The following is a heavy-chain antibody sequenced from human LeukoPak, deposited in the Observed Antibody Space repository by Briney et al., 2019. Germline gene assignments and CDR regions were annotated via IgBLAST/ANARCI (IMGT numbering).Heavy chain of an antibody. J-gene: IGHJ4*02. Sequence: ASVKVSCKASRYTLTGYYIHWVPQAPGQGVEWMGRINPNSGGTNYAQKFQGRVTMIRDTSISTAYMELSRLRSDDTAVYYCARDPYYDFWSGYYNWGQGTLVTVSS. CDR2: INPNSGGT. CDR1: RYTLTGYY. D-gene: IGHD3-3*01. V-gene: IGHV1-2*06. CDR3: ARDPYYDFWSGYYN.